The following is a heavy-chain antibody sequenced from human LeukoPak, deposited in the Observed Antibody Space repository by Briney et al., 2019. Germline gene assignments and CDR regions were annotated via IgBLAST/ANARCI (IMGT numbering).Heavy chain of an antibody. Sequence: GGSLRLSCAASGFTFSSYAMSWVRQAPGKGLEWVSAISGSGGRTYYADSVKGRFTIFRDNSKNTLYLQMNSLRAEDTAVYYCAKARQQYSSSWYGYWGQGTLVTVSS. V-gene: IGHV3-23*01. CDR1: GFTFSSYA. CDR3: AKARQQYSSSWYGY. J-gene: IGHJ4*02. D-gene: IGHD6-13*01. CDR2: ISGSGGRT.